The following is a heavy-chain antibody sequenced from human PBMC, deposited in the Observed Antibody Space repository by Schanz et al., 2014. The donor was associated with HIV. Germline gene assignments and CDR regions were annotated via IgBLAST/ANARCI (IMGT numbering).Heavy chain of an antibody. CDR1: GGTLSSYA. J-gene: IGHJ6*02. CDR2: IIPMFDAA. Sequence: VQLVQSGAEVKKPGSSVKVSCKASGGTLSSYAISWVRQAPGQGLEWMGGIIPMFDAANYAQNLQGRVTITADESTNTVYMELSSLRSEDTAVYFCARYPRLIENNSPQGLDVWGQGTTVIVTS. D-gene: IGHD1-20*01. V-gene: IGHV1-69*01. CDR3: ARYPRLIENNSPQGLDV.